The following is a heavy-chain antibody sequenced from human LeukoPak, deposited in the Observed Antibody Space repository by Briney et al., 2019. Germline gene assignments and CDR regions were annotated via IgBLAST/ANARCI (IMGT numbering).Heavy chain of an antibody. Sequence: PGGSLRLSCVASGFSFSSYSMDWVRQAPGKGLEWVSSISSSSSYIYYADSVKGRFTISRDNAKNSLYLQMNSLRAEDTAVYYCAREIMVRGVDYYYYMDVWGKGTTVTISS. CDR2: ISSSSSYI. D-gene: IGHD3-10*01. CDR1: GFSFSSYS. J-gene: IGHJ6*03. V-gene: IGHV3-21*01. CDR3: AREIMVRGVDYYYYMDV.